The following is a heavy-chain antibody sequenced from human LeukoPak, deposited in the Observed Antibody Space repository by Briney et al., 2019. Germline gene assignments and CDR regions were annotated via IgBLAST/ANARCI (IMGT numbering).Heavy chain of an antibody. Sequence: ASVKVSCKASGYTFTGYYMHWVRQAPGQGLEWMGWINPNSGGTNYAQKLQGRVTMTRDTSISTAYMELSRLRSDDTAVYYCARPLHYYDSRTLDYWGQGTLVTVSS. J-gene: IGHJ4*02. CDR3: ARPLHYYDSRTLDY. V-gene: IGHV1-2*02. D-gene: IGHD3-22*01. CDR1: GYTFTGYY. CDR2: INPNSGGT.